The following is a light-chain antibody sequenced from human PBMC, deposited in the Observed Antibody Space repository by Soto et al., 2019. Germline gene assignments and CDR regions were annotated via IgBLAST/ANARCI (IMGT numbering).Light chain of an antibody. CDR2: EDS. Sequence: QSALTQPACVSGSPGQSSTISYAGTSSDVGSYNLVSWYQQHPGKAPKLMIYEDSKRPSGVSNRFFGSKSGNTASLTISGLQAEDEADYFCCSYARGSTLVFGGGTKLTV. CDR1: SSDVGSYNL. V-gene: IGLV2-23*01. CDR3: CSYARGSTLV. J-gene: IGLJ2*01.